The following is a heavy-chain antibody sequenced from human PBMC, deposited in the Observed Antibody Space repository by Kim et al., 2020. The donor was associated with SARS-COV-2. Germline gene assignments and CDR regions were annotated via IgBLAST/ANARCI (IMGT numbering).Heavy chain of an antibody. Sequence: ASVKVSCKASGYTFTSYAMHWVRQAPGQRLEWMGWINAGNGNTKYSQEFQGRVTITRDTSASTAYMELSSLRSEDTAVYYCARSSYYYDSSGYYYYYGMDVWGQGTTVTVSS. CDR3: ARSSYYYDSSGYYYYYGMDV. J-gene: IGHJ6*02. CDR1: GYTFTSYA. CDR2: INAGNGNT. V-gene: IGHV1-3*01. D-gene: IGHD3-22*01.